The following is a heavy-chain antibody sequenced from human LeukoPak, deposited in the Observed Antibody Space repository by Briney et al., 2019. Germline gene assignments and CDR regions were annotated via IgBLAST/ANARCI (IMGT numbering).Heavy chain of an antibody. D-gene: IGHD3-10*01. CDR1: GGSISSSSYY. CDR3: ARTYYYGSGSTY. Sequence: SETLSLTCTVSGGSISSSSYYWGWIRQPPGKGLEWIGTIYYSGSTYYNPSLKSRVTISADTSKNHFSLKLSSVTAADTAVYYCARTYYYGSGSTYWGQGTLVTVSS. J-gene: IGHJ4*02. CDR2: IYYSGST. V-gene: IGHV4-39*02.